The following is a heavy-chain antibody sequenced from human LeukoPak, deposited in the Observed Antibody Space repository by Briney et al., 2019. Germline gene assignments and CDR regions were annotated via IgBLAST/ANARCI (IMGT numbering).Heavy chain of an antibody. CDR1: GGSISSGDYY. V-gene: IGHV4-30-4*08. CDR2: IYYSGST. J-gene: IGHJ4*02. Sequence: PSQTVSLTCTVSGGSISSGDYYWSWIRQPPGKGLEWVGYIYYSGSTYYNPSLKSRVTISVDTSKNQFSLKLSSVTAADTAVYYFARQQQLDPYYFDYWGQGTLVTVSS. CDR3: ARQQQLDPYYFDY. D-gene: IGHD6-13*01.